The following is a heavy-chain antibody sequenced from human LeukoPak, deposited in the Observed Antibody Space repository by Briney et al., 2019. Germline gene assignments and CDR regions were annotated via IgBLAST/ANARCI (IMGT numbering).Heavy chain of an antibody. CDR1: GSTFSDYV. J-gene: IGHJ4*02. CDR3: AKVRAPSGWFNSDY. V-gene: IGHV3-23*01. Sequence: GGSLRLSCAASGSTFSDYVMSWVRQAPGKGLEWVSGISGSGDSTYYADSVKGRFTISRDNSKDTLYLQMNSLRVEDTAAYYCAKVRAPSGWFNSDYWGQGTLVTVSS. D-gene: IGHD6-19*01. CDR2: ISGSGDST.